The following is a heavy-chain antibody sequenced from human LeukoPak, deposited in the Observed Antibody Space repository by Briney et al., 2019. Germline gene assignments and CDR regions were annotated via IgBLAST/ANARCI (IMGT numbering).Heavy chain of an antibody. D-gene: IGHD4-17*01. CDR1: GFTFSTYE. V-gene: IGHV3-48*03. CDR2: ISSSGSTI. Sequence: PGGSLRLSCAASGFTFSTYEMNWVRQAPGKGLEWVSYISSSGSTIYYADPVKGRFTISRDNAKNSLYLQMNSLRAEDTAVYYCARGGDSHPGFDYWGQGTLVTVSS. CDR3: ARGGDSHPGFDY. J-gene: IGHJ4*02.